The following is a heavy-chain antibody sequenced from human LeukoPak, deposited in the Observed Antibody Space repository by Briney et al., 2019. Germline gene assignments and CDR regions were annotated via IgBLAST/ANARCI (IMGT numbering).Heavy chain of an antibody. CDR1: GYTFTSYA. V-gene: IGHV1-46*01. Sequence: ASVKVSCKASGYTFTSYAVHWVRQAPGQGLEWMGIINPSGGSTSYAQKFQGRVTMTRDTSTSTVYMELSSLRSEDTAVYYCARGPQSIAVAGTDWFDPWGQGTLVTVSS. D-gene: IGHD6-19*01. J-gene: IGHJ5*02. CDR3: ARGPQSIAVAGTDWFDP. CDR2: INPSGGST.